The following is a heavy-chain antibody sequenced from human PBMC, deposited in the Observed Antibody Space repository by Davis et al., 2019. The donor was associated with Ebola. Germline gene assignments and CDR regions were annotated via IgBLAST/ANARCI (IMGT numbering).Heavy chain of an antibody. V-gene: IGHV3-7*01. CDR3: ARGAHYYDSSDGRAYGMDV. CDR2: IKQDGSEK. D-gene: IGHD3-22*01. Sequence: GESLKISCAASGFTFSSYWMSWVRQAPGKGLEWVANIKQDGSEKYYVDSVKGRFTISRDNAKNSLYLQMNSLRAEDTAVYYCARGAHYYDSSDGRAYGMDVWGQGTTVTVSS. CDR1: GFTFSSYW. J-gene: IGHJ6*02.